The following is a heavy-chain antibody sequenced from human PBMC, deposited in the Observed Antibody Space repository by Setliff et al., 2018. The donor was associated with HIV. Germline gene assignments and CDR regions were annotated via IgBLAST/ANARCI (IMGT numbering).Heavy chain of an antibody. V-gene: IGHV4-39*07. CDR1: GTSLSSSDFY. J-gene: IGHJ4*02. CDR2: IYYSETT. D-gene: IGHD3-22*01. Sequence: PSETLSLTCSVSGTSLSSSDFYWGWIRQPPGKGLEWIGNIYYSETTYYNSSLKSRVTVSAATSKNQFSLKLTSVTAADTAVYFCARDPHYFDTSGHYSWFYFDYWGQGTLVTVSS. CDR3: ARDPHYFDTSGHYSWFYFDY.